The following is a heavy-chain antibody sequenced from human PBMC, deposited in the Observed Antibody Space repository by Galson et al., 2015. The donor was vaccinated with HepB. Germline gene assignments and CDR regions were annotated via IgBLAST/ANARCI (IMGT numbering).Heavy chain of an antibody. CDR2: VSFDGSNK. Sequence: SLRLSCAASGFSFSSYGMHWVRQAPGKGLEWVGVVSFDGSNKYYADSVKGRFTISRDNSKNTLYLQMNSLRAEDTAVYYCAKDHFPTMLQGVMGSYWGQGTLVTVTS. CDR1: GFSFSSYG. CDR3: AKDHFPTMLQGVMGSY. D-gene: IGHD3-10*01. J-gene: IGHJ4*02. V-gene: IGHV3-30*18.